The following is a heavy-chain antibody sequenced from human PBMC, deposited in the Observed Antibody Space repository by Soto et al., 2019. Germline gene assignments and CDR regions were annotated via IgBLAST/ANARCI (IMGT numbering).Heavy chain of an antibody. CDR3: AKDVTMIRGWFDH. J-gene: IGHJ5*02. Sequence: XGSLRLTCAASGVTFSSYARSWVRQAPGKGLEWVSAISGSGGSTYYADSVKGRFTISRDNSKNTLYLQMNSLRAEDTAVYYCAKDVTMIRGWFDHWGQGTLATVSS. CDR2: ISGSGGST. CDR1: GVTFSSYA. D-gene: IGHD3-10*01. V-gene: IGHV3-23*01.